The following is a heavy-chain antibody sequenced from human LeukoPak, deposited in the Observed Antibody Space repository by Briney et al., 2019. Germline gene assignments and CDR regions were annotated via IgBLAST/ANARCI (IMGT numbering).Heavy chain of an antibody. D-gene: IGHD6-19*01. Sequence: PGGSLRLSCEASGFIFSNYGMHWVRQVPGKGLEWLALIWYEGQTKFYADSVKGRFTISRDNSGNTLFLHMTNLRVEDTAVYYCAREWGRIAVAGGPGYWGQGALVTVSS. CDR2: IWYEGQTK. J-gene: IGHJ4*02. CDR3: AREWGRIAVAGGPGY. V-gene: IGHV3-33*01. CDR1: GFIFSNYG.